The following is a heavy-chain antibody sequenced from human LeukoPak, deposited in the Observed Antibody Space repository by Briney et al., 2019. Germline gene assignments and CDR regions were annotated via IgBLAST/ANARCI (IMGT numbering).Heavy chain of an antibody. D-gene: IGHD1-26*01. CDR3: ARWDQNWFDP. CDR2: IYYSGST. J-gene: IGHJ5*02. Sequence: SETLSLTCTVSGGSISSYYWSWIRQPPGKGLEWIGYIYYSGSTNYNPSLKSRVTISVDTSKNQFSLKLSSVTAADTAVYYCARWDQNWFDPWGQGTLVTVSS. CDR1: GGSISSYY. V-gene: IGHV4-59*01.